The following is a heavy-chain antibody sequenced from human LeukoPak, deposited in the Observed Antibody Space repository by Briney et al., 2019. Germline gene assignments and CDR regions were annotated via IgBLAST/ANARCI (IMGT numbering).Heavy chain of an antibody. Sequence: ASVKVSCKASGGTFSSYAISWVRQAPGQGLEWMGWINPNNGGTNYAQKFQGRVTMTRDTSISTAYMELSRLRSDDTAVYYCARDLRTTVSSVVGYWGQGTLVTVSS. J-gene: IGHJ4*02. CDR2: INPNNGGT. CDR3: ARDLRTTVSSVVGY. V-gene: IGHV1-2*02. CDR1: GGTFSSYA. D-gene: IGHD4-11*01.